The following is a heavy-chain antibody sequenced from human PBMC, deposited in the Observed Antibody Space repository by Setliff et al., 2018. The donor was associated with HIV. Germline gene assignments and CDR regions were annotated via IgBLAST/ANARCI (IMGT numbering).Heavy chain of an antibody. CDR1: GYTFTIYY. CDR3: ARARSVDAFDY. V-gene: IGHV1-46*01. D-gene: IGHD2-8*01. CDR2: INPSGGST. J-gene: IGHJ4*02. Sequence: ASVKVSCKASGYTFTIYYMHWVRQAPGQGLEWMAVINPSGGSTNYAQKFQGRVTMTRDTSTSTVYTELSSLRSEDTAVYYCARARSVDAFDYWGQGALVTVSS.